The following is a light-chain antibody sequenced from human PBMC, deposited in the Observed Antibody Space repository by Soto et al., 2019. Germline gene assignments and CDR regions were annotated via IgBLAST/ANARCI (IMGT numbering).Light chain of an antibody. CDR3: QQYNNWPWT. V-gene: IGKV3-15*01. CDR2: GAS. J-gene: IGKJ1*01. Sequence: EIGMTQSPATLSVSTGERATLSCRASQSVSSNLAWYQQKPGQAPRLLIYGASTRATGIPARFSGSGSGTEFTLTISSLQSEDFAVYYCQQYNNWPWTFGQGSKVAIK. CDR1: QSVSSN.